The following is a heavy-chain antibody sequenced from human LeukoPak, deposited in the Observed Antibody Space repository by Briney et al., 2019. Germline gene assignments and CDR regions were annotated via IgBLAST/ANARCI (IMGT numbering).Heavy chain of an antibody. CDR1: GFTFSDYY. CDR2: ISSSSSYT. V-gene: IGHV3-11*06. Sequence: GGSLRLSCAASGFTFSDYYMSWIRQAPRKGLEWVSYISSSSSYTNYADSVKGRFTISRDNAKNSLYLQMNSLRAEDTAVYYCARDFGYGDYVSLGWFDPWGQGTLVTVSS. J-gene: IGHJ5*02. CDR3: ARDFGYGDYVSLGWFDP. D-gene: IGHD4-17*01.